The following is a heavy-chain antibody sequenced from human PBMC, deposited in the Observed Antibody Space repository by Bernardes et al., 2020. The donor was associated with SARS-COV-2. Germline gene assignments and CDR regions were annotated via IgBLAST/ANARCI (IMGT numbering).Heavy chain of an antibody. CDR3: ARGQYFDSSGPVHYHHGLDV. V-gene: IGHV1-8*01. D-gene: IGHD3-22*01. CDR1: GYTFLSYD. J-gene: IGHJ6*02. CDR2: MNPNSGNT. Sequence: SVKVSCKASGYTFLSYDINWVRQATGQGLEWTGWMNPNSGNTGYAQKFQGRVTMTRDTSESTVYMELSSLRSEDTAVYYCARGQYFDSSGPVHYHHGLDVWGQGTTVTVSS.